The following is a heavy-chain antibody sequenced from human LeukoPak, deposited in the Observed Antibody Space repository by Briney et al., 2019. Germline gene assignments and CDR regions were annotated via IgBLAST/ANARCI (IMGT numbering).Heavy chain of an antibody. V-gene: IGHV1-2*02. CDR1: GYTFTGYY. J-gene: IGHJ5*02. D-gene: IGHD3-10*01. Sequence: ASVKVSCKASGYTFTGYYMHWVRQAPGQGLEWMGWINPNSGGTNYAQKFQGRVTMTRDTSISTAYMELSRLRSDDTAVYYCARGIRITIVRGVIITGEFDPWGQGTLVTVSS. CDR3: ARGIRITIVRGVIITGEFDP. CDR2: INPNSGGT.